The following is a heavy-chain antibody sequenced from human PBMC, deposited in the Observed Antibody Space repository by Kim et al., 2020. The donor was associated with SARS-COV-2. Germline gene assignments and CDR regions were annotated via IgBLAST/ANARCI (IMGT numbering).Heavy chain of an antibody. V-gene: IGHV4-34*01. D-gene: IGHD3-10*01. CDR1: GGSFSGYY. CDR2: INHSGST. J-gene: IGHJ5*02. Sequence: WETLSLTCAVYGGSFSGYYWSWIRQPPGKGLEWIGEINHSGSTNYNPSLKSRVTISVDTSKNQFSLKLSSVTAADTAVYYCARVDYGSGSLKNWFDPWGQGTLVTVSS. CDR3: ARVDYGSGSLKNWFDP.